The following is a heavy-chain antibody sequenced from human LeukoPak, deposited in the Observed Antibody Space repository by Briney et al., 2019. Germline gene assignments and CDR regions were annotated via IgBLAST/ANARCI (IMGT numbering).Heavy chain of an antibody. CDR1: GFTFSSYA. D-gene: IGHD3-16*01. J-gene: IGHJ4*02. Sequence: PGGSLRLSCAASGFTFSSYAMSWVRQAPGKGLEWVSVISGSGGSTYYADSVKGRFSISRDNSKNSLYLQMNSLRAEDTAVYYCAKAPYYPIMITFGGPDYWGQGTLVTVSS. V-gene: IGHV3-23*01. CDR3: AKAPYYPIMITFGGPDY. CDR2: ISGSGGST.